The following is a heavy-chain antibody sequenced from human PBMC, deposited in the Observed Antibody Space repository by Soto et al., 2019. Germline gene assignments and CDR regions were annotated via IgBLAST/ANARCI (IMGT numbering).Heavy chain of an antibody. CDR2: ISGSGGST. D-gene: IGHD3-3*01. Sequence: GGSLRLSCAASGFTFSSYAMSWVRQAPGKGLEWVSAISGSGGSTYYADSVKGRFTISRDNSKNTLYLQMNSLRAEDTAVYYCAKGGGWAYYDFWSGYSYNWFDPWGQRTLVTVSS. CDR1: GFTFSSYA. J-gene: IGHJ5*02. CDR3: AKGGGWAYYDFWSGYSYNWFDP. V-gene: IGHV3-23*01.